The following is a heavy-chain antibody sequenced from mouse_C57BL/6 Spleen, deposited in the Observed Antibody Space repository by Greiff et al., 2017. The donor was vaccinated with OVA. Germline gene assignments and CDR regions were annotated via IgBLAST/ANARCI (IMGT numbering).Heavy chain of an antibody. CDR2: ISSGSSTI. V-gene: IGHV5-17*01. CDR1: GFTFSDYG. CDR3: ARPTRGGFDY. D-gene: IGHD2-10*01. J-gene: IGHJ2*01. Sequence: EVKLVESGGGLVKPGGSLKLSCAASGFTFSDYGMHWVRQAPEKGLEWVAYISSGSSTIYYADTVKGRFTISRDNAKNTLFLQMTSLRSEDTAMYYCARPTRGGFDYWGQGTTLTVSS.